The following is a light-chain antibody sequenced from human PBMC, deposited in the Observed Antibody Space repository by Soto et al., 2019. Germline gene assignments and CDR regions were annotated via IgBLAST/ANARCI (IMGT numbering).Light chain of an antibody. J-gene: IGKJ4*01. CDR1: QSVGTY. CDR2: DAS. V-gene: IGKV3-11*01. Sequence: EIVLTQSPATLSLSPGERATLSCGASQSVGTYLAWYQHKPGQAPRLLIYDASIRATGNPARFSGSGSGTDFTLAISSLEPEDFAVYYCQQRSNWPPLTVGGGTKVEIK. CDR3: QQRSNWPPLT.